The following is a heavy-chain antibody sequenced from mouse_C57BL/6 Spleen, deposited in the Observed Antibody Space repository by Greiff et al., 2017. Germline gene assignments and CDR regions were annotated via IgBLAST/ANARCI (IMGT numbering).Heavy chain of an antibody. CDR1: GYAFSSSW. CDR2: IYPGDGDT. Sequence: LVESGPELVKPGASVKISCKASGYAFSSSWMNWVKQRPGKGLEWIGRIYPGDGDTNYNGKFKGKATLTADKSSSTAYMQLSSLTSEDSAVYFCARDWYYAMDYWGQGTSVTVSS. CDR3: ARDWYYAMDY. V-gene: IGHV1-82*01. D-gene: IGHD4-1*01. J-gene: IGHJ4*01.